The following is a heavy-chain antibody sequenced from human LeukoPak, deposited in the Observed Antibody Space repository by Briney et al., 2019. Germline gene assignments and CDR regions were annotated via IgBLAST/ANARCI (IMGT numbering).Heavy chain of an antibody. Sequence: GGSLRLSCAASGFTFSSYAMSWVRQAPGKGLEWVSAISGSGGSTYYADSVKGRFTMSRDNSKNTLYLRMNSLRAEDTAVYYCARGGTMYYGSGNFDYWGQGTLVTVSS. J-gene: IGHJ4*02. V-gene: IGHV3-23*01. CDR3: ARGGTMYYGSGNFDY. CDR2: ISGSGGST. D-gene: IGHD3-10*01. CDR1: GFTFSSYA.